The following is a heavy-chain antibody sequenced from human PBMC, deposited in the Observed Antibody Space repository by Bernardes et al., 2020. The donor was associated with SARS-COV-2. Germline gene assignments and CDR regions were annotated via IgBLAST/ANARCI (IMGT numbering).Heavy chain of an antibody. CDR3: ARAFDFWTGYATQYYYYGMDV. CDR2: ISQDGSEK. CDR1: GFTFSSYW. Sequence: GGSLRLSCAASGFTFSSYWMSWVRQAPGKGLEWVASISQDGSEKNYLDSVKGRFTISRDNAKSSLYLQIDSLRDGDTAVYYCARAFDFWTGYATQYYYYGMDVWGQGTTVTVSS. J-gene: IGHJ6*02. D-gene: IGHD3-3*01. V-gene: IGHV3-7*01.